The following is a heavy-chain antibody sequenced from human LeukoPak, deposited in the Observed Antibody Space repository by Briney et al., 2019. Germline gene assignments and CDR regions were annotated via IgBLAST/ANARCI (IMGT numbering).Heavy chain of an antibody. Sequence: AAVKVSCKASGYTFTSYGISWVRQAAGQGLDWMGWISAYNGNTNYAQKLQGRVTMTTDTSTSTAYMELRNLRSDDTAVYYWAIWSEANKVIGNYWGQGTLVTVSS. J-gene: IGHJ4*02. CDR1: GYTFTSYG. CDR3: AIWSEANKVIGNY. CDR2: ISAYNGNT. V-gene: IGHV1-18*01. D-gene: IGHD1-26*01.